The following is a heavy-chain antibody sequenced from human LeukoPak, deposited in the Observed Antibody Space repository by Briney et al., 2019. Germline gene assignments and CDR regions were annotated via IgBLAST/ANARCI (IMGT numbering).Heavy chain of an antibody. V-gene: IGHV3-30*18. CDR3: AKDYYGSGSDYNDYYGMDV. CDR1: GFTLSSYG. D-gene: IGHD3-10*01. J-gene: IGHJ6*02. Sequence: GMSLRLSCAASGFTLSSYGMKWVRQAPGKGLERVAVISYDGSNKYYAGSVNGRFTISRDNSNNKMYMQMNSLKVEDTAVYDSAKDYYGSGSDYNDYYGMDVWGQGTTVTVSS. CDR2: ISYDGSNK.